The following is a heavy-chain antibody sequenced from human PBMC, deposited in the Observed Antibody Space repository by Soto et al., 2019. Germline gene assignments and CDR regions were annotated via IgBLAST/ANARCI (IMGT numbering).Heavy chain of an antibody. D-gene: IGHD6-13*01. CDR2: ISSSSTYT. CDR1: GFTFSSYS. V-gene: IGHV3-21*05. CDR3: ARDRVAAAGQDALDI. J-gene: IGHJ3*02. Sequence: GGSLRLSCAASGFTFSSYSMNWVRQAPGKGLEWVSYISSSSTYTKYADSVRGRFTISRDNAKNSLYLQMDSLRDEDTAVYYCARDRVAAAGQDALDIWGQGTMVTVSS.